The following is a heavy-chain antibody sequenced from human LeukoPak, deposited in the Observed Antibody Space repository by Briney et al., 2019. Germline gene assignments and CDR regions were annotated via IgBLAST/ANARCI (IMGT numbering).Heavy chain of an antibody. D-gene: IGHD1-7*01. J-gene: IGHJ6*03. V-gene: IGHV4-34*01. Sequence: SEALSLTCAVYGGSFSNYYWSWIRQPPGKGLEWIGEINDSGRINYNPSLMSRVTVSVDTSKNQFSLRLTSVTATDTAVYYCARRWNYGRNYYIDVWGNGATVSVSS. CDR3: ARRWNYGRNYYIDV. CDR2: INDSGRI. CDR1: GGSFSNYY.